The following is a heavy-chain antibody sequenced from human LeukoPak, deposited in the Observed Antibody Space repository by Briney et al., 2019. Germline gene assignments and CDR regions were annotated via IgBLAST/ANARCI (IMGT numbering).Heavy chain of an antibody. CDR1: GFTFDDYA. Sequence: PGGSLSLSCAVSGFTFDDYAMRGGRQVPGRGLEWVLGINWNSDSIGYADSVKGRFTTSGDTAKNSLYLQMNGLRAEDTAFYYCARNGGGDSGYGNFDYWGQGTLVTVSS. D-gene: IGHD5-12*01. CDR2: INWNSDSI. J-gene: IGHJ4*02. CDR3: ARNGGGDSGYGNFDY. V-gene: IGHV3-9*01.